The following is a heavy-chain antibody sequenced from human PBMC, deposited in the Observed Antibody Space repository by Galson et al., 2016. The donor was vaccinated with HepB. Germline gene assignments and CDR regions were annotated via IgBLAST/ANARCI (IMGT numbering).Heavy chain of an antibody. D-gene: IGHD3-9*01. V-gene: IGHV3-23*01. J-gene: IGHJ4*02. CDR1: GFTFSSYG. CDR3: AKARRNSYYDILTGSSPFDY. CDR2: ISGSGGNT. Sequence: SLRLSCAASGFTFSSYGMHWVRQAPGKGLEWVSTISGSGGNTYYADSVEGRFTISRDNSKNTLYLQMNSLRAEDTAVYYCAKARRNSYYDILTGSSPFDYWGQGTLVTVSS.